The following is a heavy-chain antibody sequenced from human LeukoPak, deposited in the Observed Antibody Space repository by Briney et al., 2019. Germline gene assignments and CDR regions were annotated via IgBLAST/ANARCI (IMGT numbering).Heavy chain of an antibody. V-gene: IGHV3-30*04. CDR3: ARDYNTSGRYYFDY. CDR2: ISYDGSNK. J-gene: IGHJ4*02. CDR1: GFTFSSYA. Sequence: GGSLRLSCAASGFTFSSYAMHWVRQAPGKGLEWVAVISYDGSNKYYADSVKGRFTISRDNSKNTLYLQMNSLRAEDTAVYYCARDYNTSGRYYFDYWGQGTLVTVSS. D-gene: IGHD3-10*01.